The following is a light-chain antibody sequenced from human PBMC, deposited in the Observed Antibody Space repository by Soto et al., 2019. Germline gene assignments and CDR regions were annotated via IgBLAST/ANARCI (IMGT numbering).Light chain of an antibody. CDR3: QQYGSSEVT. CDR2: GAS. J-gene: IGKJ5*01. CDR1: QSVSSTY. Sequence: EIVLTQSPGTLSLSPGERATLSCRASQSVSSTYLAWYQQKPGQAPRLLIYGASSRATGIPDRFSGSGSGTDFTLTISRLEAEDFAVYYCQQYGSSEVTFGQGTRPEIK. V-gene: IGKV3-20*01.